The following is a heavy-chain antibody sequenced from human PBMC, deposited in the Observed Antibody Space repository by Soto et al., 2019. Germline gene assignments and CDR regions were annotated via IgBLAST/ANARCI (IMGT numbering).Heavy chain of an antibody. CDR2: IYSSGST. V-gene: IGHV3-53*01. Sequence: EVQLVESGGGLIQPGGSLRLSCAASGFTFTGNDMNWVRQAPGKGLEWVSLIYSSGSTYYADSVKGRFTISRDNSKNTLYLQMSILRAEDTAVYYCATRPLLPGAPWGQGTMVTVSS. CDR3: ATRPLLPGAP. CDR1: GFTFTGND. D-gene: IGHD3-22*01. J-gene: IGHJ3*01.